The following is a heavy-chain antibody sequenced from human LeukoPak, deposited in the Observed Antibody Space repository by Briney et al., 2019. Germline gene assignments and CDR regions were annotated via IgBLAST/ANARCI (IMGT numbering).Heavy chain of an antibody. CDR1: GGTFSSYA. D-gene: IGHD6-13*01. CDR2: IIPIFGTA. V-gene: IGHV1-69*05. CDR3: ARDRGYSRSNFDY. Sequence: SVKVSCKASGGTFSSYAISWVRQAPGQGLEWTGGIIPIFGTANYAQKFQGRVTITTDESTSTAYMELSSLRSEDTAVYYCARDRGYSRSNFDYWGQGTLVTVSS. J-gene: IGHJ4*02.